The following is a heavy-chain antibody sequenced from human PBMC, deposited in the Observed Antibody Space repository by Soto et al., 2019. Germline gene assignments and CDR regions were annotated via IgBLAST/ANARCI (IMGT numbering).Heavy chain of an antibody. CDR3: ARLEGLATISYYFDF. J-gene: IGHJ4*02. D-gene: IGHD3-9*01. CDR2: SYYRGNA. CDR1: DDSINSDKYY. Sequence: QLQLQESGPGLVKPSETLSLTCSVSDDSINSDKYYWGWIRQPPGKGLEWIGSSYYRGNASYNPSLQPRVTIPLDKSKSQCSLKLNPVTAADSAVYFCARLEGLATISYYFDFWGPGALVTVSS. V-gene: IGHV4-39*01.